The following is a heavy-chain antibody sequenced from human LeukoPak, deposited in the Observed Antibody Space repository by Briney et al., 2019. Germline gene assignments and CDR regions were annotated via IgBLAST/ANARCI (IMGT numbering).Heavy chain of an antibody. Sequence: PGGSLRLSCAASGFTFSSYSMNWVRQAPGKGLEWVSSISSGTSYIYYADSVKGRFTISRDNAKNSLYLQMNSLRAEDTAVYYCARAGNYYGRHTNRFDPWGQGTLVTVSS. CDR2: ISSGTSYI. J-gene: IGHJ5*02. V-gene: IGHV3-21*01. CDR1: GFTFSSYS. CDR3: ARAGNYYGRHTNRFDP. D-gene: IGHD3-10*01.